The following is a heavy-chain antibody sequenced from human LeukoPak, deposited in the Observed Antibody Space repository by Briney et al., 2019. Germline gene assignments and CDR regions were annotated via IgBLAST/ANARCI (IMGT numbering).Heavy chain of an antibody. D-gene: IGHD3-22*01. J-gene: IGHJ4*02. CDR1: GFTFSSYS. CDR3: ARGLGGHYYDSSGYYFDY. V-gene: IGHV3-21*01. Sequence: GGSLRLSCAGSGFTFSSYSMNWVRQAPGKRLEWVSSISSSSSYIYYADSVKGRFTISRDNAKNSLYLQMNSLRAEDTAVYYCARGLGGHYYDSSGYYFDYWGQGTLVTVSS. CDR2: ISSSSSYI.